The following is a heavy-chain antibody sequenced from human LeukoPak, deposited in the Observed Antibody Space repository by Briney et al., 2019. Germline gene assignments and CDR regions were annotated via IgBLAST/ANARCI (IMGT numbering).Heavy chain of an antibody. Sequence: SETLSLTCAVYGCSINGYYWNWIRQPPGMGLEWIGDINDRGDTNYNPSLKSRVTISVDTSKNQFSLMLTSMTAADTAVYYCARCQVPAGRGYNWFDPWGQGTLVTVSS. CDR1: GCSINGYY. V-gene: IGHV4-34*01. J-gene: IGHJ5*02. CDR2: INDRGDT. CDR3: ARCQVPAGRGYNWFDP. D-gene: IGHD2-2*01.